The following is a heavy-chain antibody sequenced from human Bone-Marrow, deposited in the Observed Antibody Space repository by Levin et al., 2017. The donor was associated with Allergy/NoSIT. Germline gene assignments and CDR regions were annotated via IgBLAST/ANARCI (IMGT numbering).Heavy chain of an antibody. J-gene: IGHJ6*02. CDR2: ISGSAGTGSASST. CDR1: GFSFSIYA. Sequence: QPGGSLRLSCAASGFSFSIYAITWVRQAPGKGLEWVSVISGSAGTGSASSTLYADSVRGRFTISRDDSNNTLYLQMNSLRAEDTAVYYCAKVPQKGPSQDYYGMDVWGQGTTVTVSS. CDR3: AKVPQKGPSQDYYGMDV. V-gene: IGHV3-23*01.